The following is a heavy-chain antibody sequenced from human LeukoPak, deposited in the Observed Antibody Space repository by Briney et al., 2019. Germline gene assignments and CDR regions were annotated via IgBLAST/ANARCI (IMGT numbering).Heavy chain of an antibody. V-gene: IGHV4-4*07. Sequence: PSETLSLTCTVSGGSISSYYGSWIRQPAGKGLEWIGRIYTSGSTNYNPSLKSRVTMSVDTSKNQFSLKLSSVTAADTAVYYCATYCSGGSWDGGGGLSDDYWGQGTLVTVSS. D-gene: IGHD2-15*01. CDR3: ATYCSGGSWDGGGGLSDDY. CDR1: GGSISSYY. CDR2: IYTSGST. J-gene: IGHJ4*02.